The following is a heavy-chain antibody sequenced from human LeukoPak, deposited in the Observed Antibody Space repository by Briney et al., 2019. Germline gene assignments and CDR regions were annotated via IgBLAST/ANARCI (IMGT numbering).Heavy chain of an antibody. D-gene: IGHD6-19*01. J-gene: IGHJ4*02. CDR1: GYTLTELS. CDR3: ATSKWLVPYYFDY. V-gene: IGHV1-24*01. CDR2: FDPEDGET. Sequence: ASVKVSCKVSGYTLTELSTHWVRQAPGKGLEWMGGFDPEDGETIYAQKFQGRVTMTEDTSTDTAYMELSSLRSEDTAVYYCATSKWLVPYYFDYWGQGTLVTVSS.